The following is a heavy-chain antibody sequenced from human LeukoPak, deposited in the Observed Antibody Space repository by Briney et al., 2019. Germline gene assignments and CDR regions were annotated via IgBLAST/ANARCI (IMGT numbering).Heavy chain of an antibody. J-gene: IGHJ4*02. CDR1: GYTFTSFD. V-gene: IGHV1-8*01. CDR2: MNPNSGNT. Sequence: GASVKVSCKASGYTFTSFDINWVRQATGQGLEWMGWMNPNSGNTGYAQKFQGRVTMTRDTSINTAYMELSSLRSEDTALYSCARGTPACASASCYNYWGQGTLVTVSS. CDR3: ARGTPACASASCYNY. D-gene: IGHD3-10*01.